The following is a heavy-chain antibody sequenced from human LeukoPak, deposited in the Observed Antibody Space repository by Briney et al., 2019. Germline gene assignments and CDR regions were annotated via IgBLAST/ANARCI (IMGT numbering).Heavy chain of an antibody. V-gene: IGHV4-34*01. J-gene: IGHJ3*01. CDR2: ISLSGST. D-gene: IGHD3/OR15-3a*01. CDR1: GGSLSDYH. Sequence: TSETLSLTCVVSGGSLSDYHWNWIRQSPGKGLEWIGEISLSGSTTYSPSLKSRLTMSVDTSKNQFSLKLRSVTVADTAVYYCARGLIWHFLLDSRRDSFDVWGQGTAVTVSS. CDR3: ARGLIWHFLLDSRRDSFDV.